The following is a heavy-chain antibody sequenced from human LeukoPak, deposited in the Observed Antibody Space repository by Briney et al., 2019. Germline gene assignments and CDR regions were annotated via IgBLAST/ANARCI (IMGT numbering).Heavy chain of an antibody. CDR3: ARAGVTTGDY. Sequence: GASVKVSCKASGYTFTIYDINWVRHATGQGLEWMGWMNPNSGNTGYAQKFQGRVTMTRNTSISTAYMGLSSLRSEDTAVYYCARAGVTTGDYWGQGTLVTVSS. D-gene: IGHD4-17*01. CDR2: MNPNSGNT. V-gene: IGHV1-8*01. CDR1: GYTFTIYD. J-gene: IGHJ4*02.